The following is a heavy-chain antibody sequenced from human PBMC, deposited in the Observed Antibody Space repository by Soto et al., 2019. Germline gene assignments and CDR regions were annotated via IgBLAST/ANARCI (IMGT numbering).Heavy chain of an antibody. CDR2: ISSSGYT. Sequence: GGSRRRSWGTSGFSFSNYAMSWVRQAPGKGLEWVAGISSSGYTYYVDSLKGRFTISRDNSKNSLYLQMNSLRAEDTAVYYCAKDLIDYSNSYFDYWGQGTLVTVSS. CDR3: AKDLIDYSNSYFDY. V-gene: IGHV3-23*01. J-gene: IGHJ4*02. CDR1: GFSFSNYA. D-gene: IGHD4-4*01.